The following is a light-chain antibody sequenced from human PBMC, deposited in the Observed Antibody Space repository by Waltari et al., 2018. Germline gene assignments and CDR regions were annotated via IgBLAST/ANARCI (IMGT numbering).Light chain of an antibody. CDR3: SSYAGNCNLVV. J-gene: IGLJ2*01. CDR2: EAS. CDR1: SSAVGSYNL. V-gene: IGLV2-23*01. Sequence: QCALTQPASVSGSPGQSITISCTGTSSAVGSYNLVSWYQHHPGKAPKLMIYEASKRPSGVSNRFSGSKSGNTASLTISGLQAEDEADYYCSSYAGNCNLVVFGGGTKLTVL.